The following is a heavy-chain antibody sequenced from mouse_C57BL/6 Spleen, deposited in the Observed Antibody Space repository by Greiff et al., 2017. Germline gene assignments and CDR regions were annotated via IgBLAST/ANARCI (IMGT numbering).Heavy chain of an antibody. CDR2: ISDGGSYT. Sequence: EVQGVESGGGLVKPGGSLKLSCAASGFTFSSYALSWVRQTPEKRLEWVATISDGGSYTYYPDNVKGRFTFSGDNAKNNLYLQMSHLKSEDTAMYCCARVQCYWYFDVWGTGTTVTVSS. D-gene: IGHD6-1*01. V-gene: IGHV5-4*01. CDR3: ARVQCYWYFDV. CDR1: GFTFSSYA. J-gene: IGHJ1*03.